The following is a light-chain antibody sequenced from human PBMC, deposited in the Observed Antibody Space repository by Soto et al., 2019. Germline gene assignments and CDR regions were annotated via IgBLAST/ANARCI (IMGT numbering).Light chain of an antibody. J-gene: IGLJ1*01. CDR2: EVS. Sequence: QSALTQPASVSGSPGQSITISCTGTSSDVGGYNYVSWYQQHPGKAPKLMIYEVSNRPSGVSNRFSGSKSGNTASLTISGLQAEDEADYYCSSYTSSSTLSYVFGTGTKVTVL. CDR1: SSDVGGYNY. CDR3: SSYTSSSTLSYV. V-gene: IGLV2-14*01.